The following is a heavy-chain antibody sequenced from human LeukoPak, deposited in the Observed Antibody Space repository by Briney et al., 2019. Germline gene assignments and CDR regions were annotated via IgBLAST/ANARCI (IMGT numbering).Heavy chain of an antibody. CDR1: GGSISSYY. J-gene: IGHJ4*02. Sequence: SETLSLTCTGSGGSISSYYWSWILQPPGKGLEWIGYIYYSGRTNYNPSLKSRVTISVATSKNQFSLKLSSVTAADTAVYYCARALYSSGWYVGWGQGTLVTVSS. CDR2: IYYSGRT. CDR3: ARALYSSGWYVG. V-gene: IGHV4-59*01. D-gene: IGHD6-19*01.